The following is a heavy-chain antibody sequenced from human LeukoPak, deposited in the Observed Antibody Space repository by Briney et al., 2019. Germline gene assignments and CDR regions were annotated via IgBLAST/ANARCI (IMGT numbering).Heavy chain of an antibody. J-gene: IGHJ4*02. D-gene: IGHD5-24*01. CDR3: ARGKTRWLQSPTGYDY. Sequence: SETLSLTCTVSGGSISSGDYYWSWIRQPPGKGLEWIGYIYYSGSTYYNPSLKSRVTISVDTSKNQFSLKLSSVTAADTAVYYYARGKTRWLQSPTGYDYWGQGTLVTVSS. CDR1: GGSISSGDYY. CDR2: IYYSGST. V-gene: IGHV4-30-4*01.